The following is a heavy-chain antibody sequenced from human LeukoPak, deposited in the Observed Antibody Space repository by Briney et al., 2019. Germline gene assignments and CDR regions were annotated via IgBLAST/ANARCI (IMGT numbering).Heavy chain of an antibody. D-gene: IGHD3-3*01. CDR1: GYTFTGYY. CDR2: INPNCGGT. CDR3: ARADFWSGYFPRRFDY. Sequence: ASVKVSCKASGYTFTGYYMHWVRQAPGQGLEWMGWINPNCGGTNYAQKFQGRVTMTRDTSISTAYMELSRLRSDDTAVYYCARADFWSGYFPRRFDYWGQGTLVTVSS. J-gene: IGHJ4*02. V-gene: IGHV1-2*02.